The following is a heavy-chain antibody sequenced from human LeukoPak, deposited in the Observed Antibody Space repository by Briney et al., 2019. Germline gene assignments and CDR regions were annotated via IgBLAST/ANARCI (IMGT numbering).Heavy chain of an antibody. J-gene: IGHJ4*02. CDR3: VRGGGPHY. CDR1: GFTFSSYS. Sequence: GGSLRLSCAASGFTFSSYSMNWVRQAPGKGLAWVARIKSDGSTTSYADSVKGRFTISRDNAKNTLYLQMNSLRVDDTAVYFCVRGGGPHYWGQGTLVTVSS. CDR2: IKSDGSTT. V-gene: IGHV3-74*01.